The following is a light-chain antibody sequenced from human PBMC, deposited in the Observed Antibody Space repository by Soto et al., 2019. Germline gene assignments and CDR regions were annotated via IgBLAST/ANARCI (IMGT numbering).Light chain of an antibody. Sequence: EIVMTQSPATLSVSPGERATLSCRASQSVSSNLAWYQQKPGQAPRLLIYGASTRATGIPAMFSGSWSGTEFTLPISSLQSEDFAVYYCQQYNNWLSWTFGQGTKVEIK. CDR3: QQYNNWLSWT. V-gene: IGKV3-15*01. CDR2: GAS. J-gene: IGKJ1*01. CDR1: QSVSSN.